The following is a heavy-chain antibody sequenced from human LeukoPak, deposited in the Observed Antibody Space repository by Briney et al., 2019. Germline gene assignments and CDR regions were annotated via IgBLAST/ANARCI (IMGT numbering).Heavy chain of an antibody. D-gene: IGHD3-9*01. J-gene: IGHJ4*02. Sequence: SVKVSCKASGGTFSSYAISWVRQAPGQGLEWMGGIIPIFGTANYAQKFQGRVTITADESTSTAYMELSSLRPEDTAVYYCARARFPYDILTGYYNLYYFDYWGQGTLVTVSS. V-gene: IGHV1-69*13. CDR2: IIPIFGTA. CDR1: GGTFSSYA. CDR3: ARARFPYDILTGYYNLYYFDY.